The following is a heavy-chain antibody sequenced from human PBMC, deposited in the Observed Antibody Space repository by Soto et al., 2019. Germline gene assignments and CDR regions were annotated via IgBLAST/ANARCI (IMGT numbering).Heavy chain of an antibody. CDR1: GFTFNSSA. J-gene: IGHJ4*02. CDR2: SSYDGGNK. V-gene: IGHV3-30*18. Sequence: QVQLVESGGGVVQPERSLRLSCAASGFTFNSSAMHWVRQAPGTGLERVTVSSYDGGNKYYADSVKGRFTISRDKSKNTMYRQMNSRRAEDTAVYYCAKAGGYRNWYFCYWCQGSLVTVAS. D-gene: IGHD4-4*01. CDR3: AKAGGYRNWYFCY.